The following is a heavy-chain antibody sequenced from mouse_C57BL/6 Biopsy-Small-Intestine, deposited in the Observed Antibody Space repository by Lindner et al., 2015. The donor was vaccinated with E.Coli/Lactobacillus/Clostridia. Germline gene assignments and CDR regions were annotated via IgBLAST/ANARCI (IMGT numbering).Heavy chain of an antibody. Sequence: VQLQESGPELVKPGASVKMSCKASGYTFTSYVMNWVKQSHGKSLEWIGRINPYNGDTFYNQKFKGKATLTVDKSSSTAHMELRSLTSEDSALYYCARSGGYLDYYAMDYWGQGTSVTVSS. CDR2: INPYNGDT. CDR1: GYTFTSYV. D-gene: IGHD3-1*01. CDR3: ARSGGYLDYYAMDY. V-gene: IGHV1-20*01. J-gene: IGHJ4*01.